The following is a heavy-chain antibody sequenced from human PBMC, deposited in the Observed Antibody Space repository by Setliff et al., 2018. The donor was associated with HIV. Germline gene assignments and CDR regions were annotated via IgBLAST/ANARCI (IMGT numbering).Heavy chain of an antibody. V-gene: IGHV1-18*01. CDR1: GYTFTSHG. CDR3: ARHDGLRSVHGAFDI. CDR2: ISTYNDNT. D-gene: IGHD4-17*01. Sequence: ASVKVSCKASGYTFTSHGISWVRQAPGQGLEWMGWISTYNDNTNYAQKLQGRVTMTTETSTSTAYMELRSLRTDDPAVYYCARHDGLRSVHGAFDIWGQGTMVTVSS. J-gene: IGHJ3*02.